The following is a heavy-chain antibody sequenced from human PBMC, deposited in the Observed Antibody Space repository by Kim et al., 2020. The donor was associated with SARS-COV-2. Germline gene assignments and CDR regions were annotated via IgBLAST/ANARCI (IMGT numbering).Heavy chain of an antibody. J-gene: IGHJ5*01. V-gene: IGHV4-39*02. CDR1: DDSISDNTYS. CDR3: ARRIGSTNLIDS. CDR2: LYYSGSA. Sequence: SETLSLICSVSDDSISDNTYSWDWFRQPPGKGLEWIGNLYYSGSAYYSPSLKSRVTMSADTSKRHISLKLNSVTASDTAVYYCARRIGSTNLIDSWGQG. D-gene: IGHD1-26*01.